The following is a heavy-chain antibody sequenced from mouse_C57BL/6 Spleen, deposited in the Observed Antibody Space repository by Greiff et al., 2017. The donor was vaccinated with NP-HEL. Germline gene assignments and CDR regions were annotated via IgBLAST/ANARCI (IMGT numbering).Heavy chain of an antibody. CDR3: TRDFDYYGSSWAMDY. V-gene: IGHV5-9-1*02. CDR1: GFTFSSYA. CDR2: ISSGGDYI. J-gene: IGHJ4*01. Sequence: EVKVVESGEGLVKPGGSLKLSCAASGFTFSSYAMSWVRQTPEKRLEWVAYISSGGDYIYYADTVKGRFTISRDNARNTLYLQMSSLKSEDTAMYYCTRDFDYYGSSWAMDYWGQGTSVTVSS. D-gene: IGHD1-1*01.